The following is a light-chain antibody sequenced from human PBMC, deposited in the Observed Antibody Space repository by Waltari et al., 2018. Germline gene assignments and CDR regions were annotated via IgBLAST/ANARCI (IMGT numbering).Light chain of an antibody. Sequence: EIVLTQSPATLSLSPGERATLSCRASQRVSSYLAWYQQKPGQAPRLLIDDASSRATGIPARFSGSGSGTDFTLTISSLEPEDFAVYYCQHRSNWPLTFGGGTKVEIK. CDR3: QHRSNWPLT. V-gene: IGKV3-11*01. CDR2: DAS. J-gene: IGKJ4*01. CDR1: QRVSSY.